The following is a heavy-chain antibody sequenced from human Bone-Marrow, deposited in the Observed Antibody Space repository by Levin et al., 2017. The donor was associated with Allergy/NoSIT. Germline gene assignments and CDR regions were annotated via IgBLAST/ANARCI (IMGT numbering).Heavy chain of an antibody. CDR1: GFTFSTFG. V-gene: IGHV3-33*01. J-gene: IGHJ3*02. D-gene: IGHD1-7*01. Sequence: GESLKISCAASGFTFSTFGMHWVRQAPGKGLEGVSLIWYDGRDTNYADSVKGRFTISRDNSKSTLYLQMNSLRAEDTAVYFCVREDWNYGRGTFDIWGQGTMVTVSS. CDR2: IWYDGRDT. CDR3: VREDWNYGRGTFDI.